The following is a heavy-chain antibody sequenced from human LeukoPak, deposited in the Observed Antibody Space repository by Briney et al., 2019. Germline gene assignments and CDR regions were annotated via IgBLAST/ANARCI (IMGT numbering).Heavy chain of an antibody. J-gene: IGHJ4*02. D-gene: IGHD6-13*01. Sequence: SETLSLTCTVSGGSISSSSYYWGWIRQPPGKGLEWIGSIYYSGSTYYNPSLKSRVTISVDTSKNQFSLKLSSVTAAGTAVYYCASSSWNFDYWGQGTLVTVSS. V-gene: IGHV4-39*01. CDR3: ASSSWNFDY. CDR2: IYYSGST. CDR1: GGSISSSSYY.